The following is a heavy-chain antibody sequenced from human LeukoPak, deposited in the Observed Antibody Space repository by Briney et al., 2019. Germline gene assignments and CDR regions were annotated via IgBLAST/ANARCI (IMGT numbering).Heavy chain of an antibody. V-gene: IGHV4-4*07. D-gene: IGHD4-17*01. J-gene: IGHJ4*02. CDR2: IYSSGNT. CDR3: ARGSGKTTVTTEFDY. CDR1: GGSISNHY. Sequence: SETLSLTCTVSGGSISNHYWNWIRQPAGKGLEWIGRIYSSGNTNYNPSLESRVTISVDTSKNQFSLKLSSVTAADTAVYYCARGSGKTTVTTEFDYWGQGTLVTVSS.